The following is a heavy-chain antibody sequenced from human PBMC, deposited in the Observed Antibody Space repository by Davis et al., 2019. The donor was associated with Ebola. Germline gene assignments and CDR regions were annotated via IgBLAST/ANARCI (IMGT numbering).Heavy chain of an antibody. V-gene: IGHV3-23*01. CDR1: GFTFSSYA. D-gene: IGHD6-13*01. CDR3: AKLDSSSWDYYYYGMDV. Sequence: GESLKIFCAASGFTFSSYAMSWVRQASGKGLEWVSAISGSGGSTYYADSVKGRFTISRDNSKNTLYLQMNSLRAEDTAVYYCAKLDSSSWDYYYYGMDVWGQGTTVTVSS. CDR2: ISGSGGST. J-gene: IGHJ6*02.